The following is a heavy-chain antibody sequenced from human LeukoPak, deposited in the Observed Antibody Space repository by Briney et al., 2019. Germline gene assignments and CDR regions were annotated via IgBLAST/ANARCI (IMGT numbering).Heavy chain of an antibody. D-gene: IGHD3-3*01. J-gene: IGHJ4*02. CDR1: RFTFSSYA. CDR3: ARAFNYDFWSGYFDGGDY. CDR2: IGGSGGST. V-gene: IGHV3-23*01. Sequence: GGSLRLSCAASRFTFSSYAMSWVRQAPGKGLEWVSAIGGSGGSTYYADSVKGRFTISRDNSKNTLYLQMNSLRAEDTAVYYCARAFNYDFWSGYFDGGDYWGQGTLVTVSS.